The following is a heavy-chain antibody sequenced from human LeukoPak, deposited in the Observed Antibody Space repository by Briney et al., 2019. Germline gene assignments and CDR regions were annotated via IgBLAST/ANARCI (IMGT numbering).Heavy chain of an antibody. J-gene: IGHJ4*02. CDR3: ARGVGLTQGGTFDY. CDR1: GGSISSYY. CDR2: IYHSGST. V-gene: IGHV4-59*08. D-gene: IGHD1-1*01. Sequence: SETLSLTCTVSGGSISSYYWSWIRQPPGKGLEWIGYIYHSGSTHYNSSLKSRVTISVDTSKNQLSLKLSSVTAADTAVYYCARGVGLTQGGTFDYWGQGTLVTVSS.